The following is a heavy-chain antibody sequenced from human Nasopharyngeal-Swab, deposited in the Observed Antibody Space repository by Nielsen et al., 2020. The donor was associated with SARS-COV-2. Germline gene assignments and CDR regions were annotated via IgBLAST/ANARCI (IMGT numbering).Heavy chain of an antibody. CDR1: GGSISSGGHY. V-gene: IGHV4-31*03. CDR2: IYHSGST. CDR3: ARAVVDFYYGMDV. J-gene: IGHJ6*02. Sequence: SETLSLTCTVSGGSISSGGHYWTWIRQYPGRGLEWLGYIYHSGSTYFKPSLRSRLTISIDTSKNQFSLKLSSATAADTAVYYCARAVVDFYYGMDVWGQWTSVTVSS. D-gene: IGHD3-16*02.